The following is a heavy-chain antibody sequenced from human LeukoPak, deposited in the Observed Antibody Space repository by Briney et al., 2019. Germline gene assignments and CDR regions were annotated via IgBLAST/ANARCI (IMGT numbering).Heavy chain of an antibody. D-gene: IGHD6-13*01. CDR1: GFTFSSYG. Sequence: GRSLRLSCAASGFTFSSYGMHWVRQAPGKGLEWVAVISYDGSNKYYADSVKGRFTISRDNSKNTLYLQMNSLRAEDTAVYYCAKEGGIAAAAGPYGFDYWGQGTLVTVSS. CDR3: AKEGGIAAAAGPYGFDY. V-gene: IGHV3-30*18. CDR2: ISYDGSNK. J-gene: IGHJ4*02.